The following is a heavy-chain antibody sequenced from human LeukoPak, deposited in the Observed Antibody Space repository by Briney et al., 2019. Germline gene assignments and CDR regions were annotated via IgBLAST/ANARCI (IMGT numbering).Heavy chain of an antibody. D-gene: IGHD3-22*01. V-gene: IGHV3-48*04. CDR3: ARGGYDYDSSGYDYKWFDP. Sequence: GGSLRLSCAASGFTLSRYRMNWVRQAPGKGLEWVSYISSSSSTIYYTDSVKGRFTISRDNAKNSLYLQMNSLRAEDTAVYYCARGGYDYDSSGYDYKWFDPWGQGTLVTVSS. J-gene: IGHJ5*02. CDR2: ISSSSSTI. CDR1: GFTLSRYR.